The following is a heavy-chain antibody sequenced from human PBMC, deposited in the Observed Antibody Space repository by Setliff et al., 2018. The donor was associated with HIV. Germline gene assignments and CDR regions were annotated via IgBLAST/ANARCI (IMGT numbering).Heavy chain of an antibody. CDR2: MNPNTGVS. CDR3: ARGKGVGGVVITGGLDV. Sequence: AASVKVSCKASGHTFTNVDIHWLRRATGQGLEWMGWMNPNTGVSGYALKFQARVTMTRDTSISTAYMELGSLTSEDTAVYYCARGKGVGGVVITGGLDVWGKGTTVTVS. CDR1: GHTFTNVD. J-gene: IGHJ6*03. V-gene: IGHV1-8*01. D-gene: IGHD3-10*01.